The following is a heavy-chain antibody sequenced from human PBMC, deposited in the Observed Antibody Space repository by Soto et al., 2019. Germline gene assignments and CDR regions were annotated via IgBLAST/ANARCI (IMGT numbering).Heavy chain of an antibody. V-gene: IGHV1-2*02. D-gene: IGHD1-26*01. CDR1: GNTHTIYF. J-gene: IGHJ4*02. CDR3: ARGGSYYAH. CDR2: INSVSGGA. Sequence: QVQLVQSGAEVKQPGASVRVSCKASGNTHTIYFIHWLRQAPGQGPEWMGWINSVSGGANYAHKFQGRVTMTRDTSSTTAFMELGGLRSDDTAVYYCARGGSYYAHWGQGTLVTVSS.